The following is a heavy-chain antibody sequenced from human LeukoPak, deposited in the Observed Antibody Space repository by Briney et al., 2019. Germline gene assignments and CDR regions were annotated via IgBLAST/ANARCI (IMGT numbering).Heavy chain of an antibody. CDR3: AKDTYYYDSSGYNWDDVNYFDY. Sequence: LAGGPLRLSCAASGFTFSSYAMHWVRQAPGKGLEWVAVISYDGSNKYYADSVKGRFTISRDNSKNTLYRQMNSLRAEDTAVYYCAKDTYYYDSSGYNWDDVNYFDYWGQGTLVTVSS. CDR2: ISYDGSNK. V-gene: IGHV3-30-3*01. D-gene: IGHD3-22*01. J-gene: IGHJ4*02. CDR1: GFTFSSYA.